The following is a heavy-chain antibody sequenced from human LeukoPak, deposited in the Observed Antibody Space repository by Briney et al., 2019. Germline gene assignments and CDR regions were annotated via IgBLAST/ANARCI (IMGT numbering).Heavy chain of an antibody. D-gene: IGHD6-6*01. V-gene: IGHV4-34*01. CDR2: INQSGST. J-gene: IGHJ3*02. CDR1: GGSFSGYY. CDR3: ARDIAARRTRDAFDI. Sequence: SETLSLTCAVYGGSFSGYYWSWIRQPPGKGLEWIGEINQSGSTNYNPSLKSRVTISVDTSKNQFSLKLSSVTAADTAVYYCARDIAARRTRDAFDIWGQGTMVTVSS.